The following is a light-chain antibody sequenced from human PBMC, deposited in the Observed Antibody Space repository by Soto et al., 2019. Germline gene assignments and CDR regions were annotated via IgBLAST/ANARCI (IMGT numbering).Light chain of an antibody. Sequence: IKLTQSPSSLSASVGDRVTITCRASQGLSSYLAWYKQKPGKAPKLLIYAASTLHSGVPSRVSSSEYGTEFTLTISSRKPEDFGTYYCQQVNNYILPFGGGTKVEIK. J-gene: IGKJ4*02. CDR2: AAS. CDR1: QGLSSY. CDR3: QQVNNYILP. V-gene: IGKV1-9*01.